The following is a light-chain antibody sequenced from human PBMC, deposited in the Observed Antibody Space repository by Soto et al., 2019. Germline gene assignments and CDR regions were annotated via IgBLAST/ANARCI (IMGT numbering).Light chain of an antibody. CDR3: QQRSNWPPIT. V-gene: IGKV3-11*01. CDR2: DAS. CDR1: QSVRRY. J-gene: IGKJ5*01. Sequence: ILLTQAPGTLSLSPGERATLSCRASQSVRRYLAWYQQKPGQAPRLLIYDASNRATGIPARFSGSGSGTDFTLTISSVEPEDFAVYYCQQRSNWPPITFGQGKRLEIK.